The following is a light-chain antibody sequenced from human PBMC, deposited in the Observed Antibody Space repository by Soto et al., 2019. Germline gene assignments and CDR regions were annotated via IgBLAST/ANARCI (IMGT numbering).Light chain of an antibody. V-gene: IGKV3-15*01. J-gene: IGKJ5*01. Sequence: IVMTQSPATLSVSPGERATLSCRASQRVNSNVAWYQQKPGQSPRLLVYGATARANGVPGRFSGSGSGTQLTLSISKVEPEDFAVYDCQQYGRPRRATFGQGTRLEIK. CDR2: GAT. CDR1: QRVNSN. CDR3: QQYGRPRRAT.